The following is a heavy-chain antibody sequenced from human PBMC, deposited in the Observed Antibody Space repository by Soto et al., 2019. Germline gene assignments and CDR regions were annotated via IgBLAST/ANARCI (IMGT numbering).Heavy chain of an antibody. CDR2: IIPIFGTA. J-gene: IGHJ6*02. CDR1: GGTFSSYA. D-gene: IGHD6-6*01. CDR3: ARDLKSIAARVGPWPYYYYGMDV. V-gene: IGHV1-69*13. Sequence: GASVKVSCKASGGTFSSYAISWVRQAPGQGLEWMGEIIPIFGTANYAQKFQGRVTITADESTSTAYMELSSLRSEDTAVYYCARDLKSIAARVGPWPYYYYGMDVWGQGTTVTVSS.